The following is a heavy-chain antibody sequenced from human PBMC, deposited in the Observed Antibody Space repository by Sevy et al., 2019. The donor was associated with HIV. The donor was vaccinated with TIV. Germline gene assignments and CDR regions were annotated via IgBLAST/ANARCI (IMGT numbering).Heavy chain of an antibody. Sequence: GGSLRLTCAASGFTFDDYTMHWVRQPPGKGLEWVSLISWDGGSTYYEDSVKGRFTIYRDNIKNSLFLQMNSLRSEDTAFYYCAKLGGNYGDYDDYWGRGTLVTVSS. V-gene: IGHV3-43*01. CDR1: GFTFDDYT. D-gene: IGHD4-17*01. CDR2: ISWDGGST. CDR3: AKLGGNYGDYDDY. J-gene: IGHJ4*02.